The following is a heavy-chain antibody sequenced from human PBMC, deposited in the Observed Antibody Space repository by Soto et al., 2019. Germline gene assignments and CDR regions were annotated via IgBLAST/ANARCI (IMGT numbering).Heavy chain of an antibody. CDR3: VHSSRRPNCSGGRCYYFDY. V-gene: IGHV2-5*02. CDR2: IYWDDDK. J-gene: IGHJ4*02. Sequence: QITLKEPGPTLVKPTQTLTLTCTSSGFSLSTSGVGVGWIRQPPGKALEWLALIYWDDDKSYNPSLMNRLTIAKDTSKNQVVLTMTNMDPVDTATYYCVHSSRRPNCSGGRCYYFDYWGQGSLVTVSS. CDR1: GFSLSTSGVG. D-gene: IGHD2-15*01.